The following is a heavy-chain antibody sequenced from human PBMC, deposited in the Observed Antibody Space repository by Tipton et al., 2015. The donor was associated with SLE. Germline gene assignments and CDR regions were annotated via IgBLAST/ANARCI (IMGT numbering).Heavy chain of an antibody. Sequence: TLSLTCTVSGGSISSSSYYWGWIRQPPGKGLEWIGSIYYSGSTYYNPSLKSRVTISVDTSKNQFSLKPSSVTAADTAVYYCARGYCCGGGCSRWSYFDLWGRGTLVTVSS. CDR3: ARGYCCGGGCSRWSYFDL. D-gene: IGHD2-15*01. J-gene: IGHJ2*01. V-gene: IGHV4-39*07. CDR2: IYYSGST. CDR1: GGSISSSSYY.